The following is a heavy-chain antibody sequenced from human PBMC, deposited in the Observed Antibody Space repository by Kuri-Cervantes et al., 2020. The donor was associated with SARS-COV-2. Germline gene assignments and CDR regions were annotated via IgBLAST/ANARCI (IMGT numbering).Heavy chain of an antibody. V-gene: IGHV3-33*08. Sequence: GESLKISCAASGFTFSSYWMGWVRQAPGKGLEWVAFIWNDGSNKYYADSVKGRFTISRDNSKNTLYLQMDSLRGDDTAVYYCARDVGDSGSDYWGQGTLVTVSS. CDR2: IWNDGSNK. CDR3: ARDVGDSGSDY. J-gene: IGHJ4*02. D-gene: IGHD3-10*01. CDR1: GFTFSSYW.